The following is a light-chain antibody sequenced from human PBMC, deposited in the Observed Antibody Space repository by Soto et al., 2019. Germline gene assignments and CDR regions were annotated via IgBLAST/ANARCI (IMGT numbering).Light chain of an antibody. CDR3: CSYTRSGTLI. CDR2: DVS. V-gene: IGLV2-14*01. Sequence: QSALTQPASVSGSPGQSITISCVGTSGDIGDYNYVSWSQQHPGKVPKVIIYDVSNRRSGVSYRFSGTKSGNTASLTVSGLQAENEAAYYCCSYTRSGTLIFGTGTQLTVL. J-gene: IGLJ1*01. CDR1: SGDIGDYNY.